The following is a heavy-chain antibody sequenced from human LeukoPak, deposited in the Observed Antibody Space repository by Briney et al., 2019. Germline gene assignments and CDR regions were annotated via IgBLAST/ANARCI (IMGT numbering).Heavy chain of an antibody. CDR3: ARARSRYFDAFDI. J-gene: IGHJ3*02. CDR1: GFTFSSYW. D-gene: IGHD1-14*01. Sequence: GGSLRLSCAASGFTFSSYWMSWVRQAPGKGLEWVANIKQDGSEKYYVDSVKGRFTISRDNAKNSLYLQMNSLRAEDTAVHYCARARSRYFDAFDIWGQGTMVTVSS. V-gene: IGHV3-7*01. CDR2: IKQDGSEK.